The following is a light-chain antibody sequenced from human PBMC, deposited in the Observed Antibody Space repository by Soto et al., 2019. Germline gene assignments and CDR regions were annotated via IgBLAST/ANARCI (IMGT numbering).Light chain of an antibody. V-gene: IGLV2-8*01. CDR2: DVD. CDR1: SSDVGRYNH. J-gene: IGLJ1*01. Sequence: QSVLTQPPSASGSPGQSVTISCTGTSSDVGRYNHVSWYQQHPGKAPNLMIFDVDKRPSGVPDRFSGSKSGNAASLTVSGLQAEYEADYYCSSYAGSNYVFGSGTKLTVL. CDR3: SSYAGSNYV.